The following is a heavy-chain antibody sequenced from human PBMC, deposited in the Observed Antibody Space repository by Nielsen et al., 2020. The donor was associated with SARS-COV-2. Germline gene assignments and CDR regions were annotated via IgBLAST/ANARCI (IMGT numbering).Heavy chain of an antibody. CDR3: ARGASLLRFLEWNYYGMDV. Sequence: WIRQPPGKGLEWIGEINHSGSTNYNPSLKSRVTILVDTSKNQFSLKLSSVTAADTAVYYCARGASLLRFLEWNYYGMDVWGQGTTVTVSS. V-gene: IGHV4-34*01. J-gene: IGHJ6*02. CDR2: INHSGST. D-gene: IGHD3-3*01.